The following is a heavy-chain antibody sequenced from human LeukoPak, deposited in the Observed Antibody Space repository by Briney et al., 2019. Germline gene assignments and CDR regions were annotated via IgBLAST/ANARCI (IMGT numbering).Heavy chain of an antibody. V-gene: IGHV3-23*01. CDR3: AKGGYIGYNGLFDI. CDR2: ISAGGTAI. D-gene: IGHD5-12*01. CDR1: GFTFAPYI. J-gene: IGHJ3*02. Sequence: GGSLRLSCAASGFTFAPYIVSWVRQAPGKGLQWVSAISAGGTAIYYADSVKGRFTISRDDSNNMLYLQMNSLRDEDTATYYCAKGGYIGYNGLFDIWGQGQTVTVSS.